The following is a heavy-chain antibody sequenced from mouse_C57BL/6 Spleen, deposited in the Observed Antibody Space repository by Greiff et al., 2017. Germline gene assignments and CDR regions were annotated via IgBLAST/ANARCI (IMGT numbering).Heavy chain of an antibody. Sequence: EVQLVESGPGLVKPSQSLSLTCSVTGYSITSGYYWNWIRQFPGNKLEWMGYISYDGSNNYNPSLKNRISITRDTSKNQFFLKLNSVTTEDTATYYCARGALTTVRAMDYWGQGTSVTVSS. CDR3: ARGALTTVRAMDY. V-gene: IGHV3-6*01. D-gene: IGHD1-1*01. CDR2: ISYDGSN. CDR1: GYSITSGYY. J-gene: IGHJ4*01.